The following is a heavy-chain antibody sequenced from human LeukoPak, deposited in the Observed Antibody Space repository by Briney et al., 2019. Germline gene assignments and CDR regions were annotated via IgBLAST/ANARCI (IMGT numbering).Heavy chain of an antibody. D-gene: IGHD6-13*01. Sequence: GGSLRLFCAASGFRLSTYWMSWVRQAPGKGLEWVANIKQDGYEKCYVDSVKGRFTISRDNGKNSLYLQMNSLRAEDTAVYYCARDGRSAALDYWGQGTLVTVSS. CDR2: IKQDGYEK. J-gene: IGHJ4*02. V-gene: IGHV3-7*01. CDR3: ARDGRSAALDY. CDR1: GFRLSTYW.